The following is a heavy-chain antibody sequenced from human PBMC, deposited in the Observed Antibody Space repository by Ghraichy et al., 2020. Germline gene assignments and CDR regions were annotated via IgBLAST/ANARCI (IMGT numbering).Heavy chain of an antibody. V-gene: IGHV4-34*01. CDR1: GGSFSGYY. CDR3: ARAPYGDYVRFDP. J-gene: IGHJ5*02. CDR2: INHSGST. D-gene: IGHD4-17*01. Sequence: SETLSLTCAVYGGSFSGYYWSWIRQPPGKGLEWIGEINHSGSTNYNPSLKSQVTISVDTSKNQFSLKLSSVTAADTAVYYCARAPYGDYVRFDPWGQGTLVTVSS.